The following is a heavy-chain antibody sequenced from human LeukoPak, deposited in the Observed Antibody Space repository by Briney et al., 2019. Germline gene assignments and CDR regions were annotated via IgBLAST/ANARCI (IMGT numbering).Heavy chain of an antibody. V-gene: IGHV3-21*01. CDR3: ARGHYDVLAASYMWTPDY. J-gene: IGHJ4*02. Sequence: AGGSLRLSCAASGFTVNTFNMSWVRQAPGKGLEWLSYITSGGEYIYYADSVQGRFSTSRDNAKNSLSLQLNSLRVEDTAVYYCARGHYDVLAASYMWTPDYWGQGTLVTVSS. CDR1: GFTVNTFN. CDR2: ITSGGEYI. D-gene: IGHD3-9*01.